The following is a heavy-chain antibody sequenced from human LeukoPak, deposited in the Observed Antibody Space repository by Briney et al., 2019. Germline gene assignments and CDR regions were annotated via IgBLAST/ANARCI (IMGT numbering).Heavy chain of an antibody. CDR3: ARHHSDSSDWYDAFDL. V-gene: IGHV4-59*08. Sequence: SETLSLTCTVSGGSISSYYWSWIRQPPGKGLEWIGYIYYSGSTNYNPSLKRRVTISVDTSKNQFSLKLSSVTAADTAVYYCARHHSDSSDWYDAFDLWGQGTMVTVSS. CDR2: IYYSGST. J-gene: IGHJ3*01. D-gene: IGHD6-19*01. CDR1: GGSISSYY.